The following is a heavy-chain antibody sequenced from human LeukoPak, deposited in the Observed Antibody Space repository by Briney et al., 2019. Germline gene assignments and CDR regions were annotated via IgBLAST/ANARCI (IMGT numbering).Heavy chain of an antibody. D-gene: IGHD2-2*01. CDR3: ARDMDCSSTSCLEYYYYYYMDV. J-gene: IGHJ6*03. CDR2: ISPNSGGT. Sequence: GASVKVSCKASGYTFTGYYMHWARQAPGQGLEWMGWISPNSGGTNYAQKFQGRVTMTRDTSISTAYMELSRLRSDDTAVYYCARDMDCSSTSCLEYYYYYYMDVWGKGTTVTVSS. V-gene: IGHV1-2*02. CDR1: GYTFTGYY.